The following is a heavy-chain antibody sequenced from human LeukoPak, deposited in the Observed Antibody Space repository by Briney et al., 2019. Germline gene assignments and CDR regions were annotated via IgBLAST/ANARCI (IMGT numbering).Heavy chain of an antibody. CDR2: IYSSGSS. CDR3: ARFFGPAAIRLRYYGMDV. V-gene: IGHV4-61*09. J-gene: IGHJ6*02. CDR1: GASISSGGYS. Sequence: SETLSLTCTASGASISSGGYSWTWIRQPAGKGLECIGHIYSSGSSNYNPSLKSRATISVDTSKNQFSLKLSSVTAADTAVYYCARFFGPAAIRLRYYGMDVWGQGTTVTVSS. D-gene: IGHD2-2*01.